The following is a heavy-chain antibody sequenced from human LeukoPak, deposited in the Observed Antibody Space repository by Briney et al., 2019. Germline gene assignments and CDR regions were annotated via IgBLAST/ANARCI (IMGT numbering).Heavy chain of an antibody. D-gene: IGHD2-2*01. CDR3: ARVRCSSTSCNNKLDY. J-gene: IGHJ4*02. CDR1: GGTFSSYA. CDR2: IIPILGIA. Sequence: GASVKVSCKASGGTFSSYAISWVRQAPGQGLEWMGRIIPILGIANYAQKLQGRVTMTTDTSTSTAYMELRSLRSDDTAVYYCARVRCSSTSCNNKLDYWGQGTLVTVSS. V-gene: IGHV1-69*04.